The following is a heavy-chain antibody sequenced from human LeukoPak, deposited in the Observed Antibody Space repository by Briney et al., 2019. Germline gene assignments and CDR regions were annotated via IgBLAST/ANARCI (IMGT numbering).Heavy chain of an antibody. CDR2: INPSGGST. V-gene: IGHV1-46*01. D-gene: IGHD3-22*01. CDR3: ARAMYYYDSSGLNWFDP. CDR1: GYTFTSYY. Sequence: ASVKVSCKASGYTFTSYYMHWVRQAPGQGLEWMGIINPSGGSTSYAQKFQGRVTMTRDTSTSTVYMELSSLRSEDTAVYCCARAMYYYDSSGLNWFDPWGQGTLVTVSS. J-gene: IGHJ5*02.